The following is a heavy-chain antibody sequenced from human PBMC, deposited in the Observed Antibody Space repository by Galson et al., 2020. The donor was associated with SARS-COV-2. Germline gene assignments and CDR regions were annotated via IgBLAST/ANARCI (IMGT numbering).Heavy chain of an antibody. CDR3: ARRAPLFYGLDV. V-gene: IGHV1-46*01. J-gene: IGHJ6*02. Sequence: VKVSCKASGYTFTDCLIHWVRQAPGQGLEWMGVVNPTGGSASYAQKFQGRVTMTRDTSTSTVYMELNSLRSEDTAMYYCARRAPLFYGLDVWGQGTTVTVSS. CDR2: VNPTGGSA. D-gene: IGHD3-10*01. CDR1: GYTFTDCL.